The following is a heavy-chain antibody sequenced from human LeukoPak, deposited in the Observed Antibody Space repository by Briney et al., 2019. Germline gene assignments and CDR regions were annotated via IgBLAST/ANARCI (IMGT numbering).Heavy chain of an antibody. CDR2: FYHSGST. D-gene: IGHD3-22*01. J-gene: IGHJ4*02. CDR1: GFSISSGYY. CDR3: ARQLYDSSGYSDY. Sequence: SETLSLTCTVSGFSISSGYYWVWIRQSSGKGLEWLGSFYHSGSTYYNPSLKSRVTISVDTSKNQFSLKLRSVTAADTAVYYCARQLYDSSGYSDYWGQGTLVTVSS. V-gene: IGHV4-38-2*02.